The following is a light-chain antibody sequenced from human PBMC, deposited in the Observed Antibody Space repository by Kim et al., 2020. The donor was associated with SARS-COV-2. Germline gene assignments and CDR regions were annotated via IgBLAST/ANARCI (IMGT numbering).Light chain of an antibody. CDR1: KIPSKG. CDR2: YDS. J-gene: IGLJ3*02. Sequence: SYELTQPPSVSVAPGETATITCGGNKIPSKGVHWYQQKPGQAPILVIYYDSDRPSGIPERFSGSNSGNTATLTITRVEVGDEADYYCPGWDNRSDLGV. V-gene: IGLV3-21*04. CDR3: PGWDNRSDLGV.